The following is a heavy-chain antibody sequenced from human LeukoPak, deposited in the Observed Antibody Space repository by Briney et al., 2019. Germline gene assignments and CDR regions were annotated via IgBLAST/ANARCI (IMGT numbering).Heavy chain of an antibody. CDR2: ISSSGGYI. J-gene: IGHJ4*02. D-gene: IGHD5-24*01. Sequence: PGGSLRLPCAASAFTFSSYSMNWVRQAPGKGLEWVSSISSSGGYIYYADSVKGRFTISRDNARNSLYLQMNSLRAEDTAVYYCARGSRDGYKWGQGTLVTVSS. CDR3: ARGSRDGYK. CDR1: AFTFSSYS. V-gene: IGHV3-21*06.